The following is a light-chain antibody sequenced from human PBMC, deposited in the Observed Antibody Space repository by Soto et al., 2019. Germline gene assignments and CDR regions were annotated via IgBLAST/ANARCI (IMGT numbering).Light chain of an antibody. CDR2: EVS. Sequence: QSALTQPASVSGSPGQSITISCTGTSSDVGGYNSVSWFQQHPSKAPKLIIYEVSHRPSGVSIRFSVSKSGNTASLTISGLQDEDEADYYCNSYRHSTTLVFGTGTKLTVL. V-gene: IGLV2-14*01. J-gene: IGLJ1*01. CDR1: SSDVGGYNS. CDR3: NSYRHSTTLV.